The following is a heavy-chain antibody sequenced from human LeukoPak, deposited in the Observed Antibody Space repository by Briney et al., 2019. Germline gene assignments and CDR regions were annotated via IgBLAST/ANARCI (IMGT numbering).Heavy chain of an antibody. J-gene: IGHJ4*02. CDR3: AREPSISVTGAGDY. CDR2: IRKDGNEK. V-gene: IGHV3-7*01. Sequence: GGSLRLSCAVSGFTFSSYWMSGVRQAPGKGLEWVANIRKDGNEKYYVDSVKGRFTISRDNAKNLLYLQMNSLRVDDTAVYYCAREPSISVTGAGDYWSRGTLVTVSS. D-gene: IGHD6-19*01. CDR1: GFTFSSYW.